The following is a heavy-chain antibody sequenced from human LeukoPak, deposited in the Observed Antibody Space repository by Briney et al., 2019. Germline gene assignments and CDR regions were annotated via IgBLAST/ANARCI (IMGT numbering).Heavy chain of an antibody. CDR2: MYYSGST. Sequence: SETLSLTCTVSGGSISSSGYYWGWIRQPPGKGLEWIGSMYYSGSTYYNPSLKSRVTISVDTSKNQFSLKLSSVTAADTAVYYCAGGRYSSSGAWFDPWGQGTLVTVSS. CDR3: AGGRYSSSGAWFDP. D-gene: IGHD6-13*01. J-gene: IGHJ5*02. CDR1: GGSISSSGYY. V-gene: IGHV4-39*01.